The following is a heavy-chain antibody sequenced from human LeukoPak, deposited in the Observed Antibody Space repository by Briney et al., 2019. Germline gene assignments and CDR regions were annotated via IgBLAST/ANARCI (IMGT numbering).Heavy chain of an antibody. J-gene: IGHJ6*02. D-gene: IGHD6-19*01. CDR3: VRGGKQWLVRYFYGVDV. Sequence: ASVTVSYMASGYTFTDNYIHWLRQAPGQGREWMGWLNPDSDGTSYAQKYQGRVSMSRDTSISTAYMELRGLTSDDTAIYGCVRGGKQWLVRYFYGVDVWGQGATVIVSS. V-gene: IGHV1-2*02. CDR2: LNPDSDGT. CDR1: GYTFTDNY.